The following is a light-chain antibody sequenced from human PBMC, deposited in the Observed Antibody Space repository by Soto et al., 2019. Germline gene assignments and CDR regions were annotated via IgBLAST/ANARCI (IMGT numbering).Light chain of an antibody. CDR1: SSNIGSNT. CDR2: SNN. J-gene: IGLJ2*01. Sequence: QAVVTQPPSAAWTPGQRVTSACSGSSSNIGSNTVYWYHQLPGPAPKLLIDSNNQRPSGVPDRFSGSKSGNSASLAISGLQSEDEDDYYCAAWDDSLNGVVVGGGTTLTVL. V-gene: IGLV1-44*01. CDR3: AAWDDSLNGVV.